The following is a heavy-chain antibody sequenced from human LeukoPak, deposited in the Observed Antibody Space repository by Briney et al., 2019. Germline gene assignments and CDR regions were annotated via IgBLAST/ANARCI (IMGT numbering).Heavy chain of an antibody. CDR1: GFTFSDYW. Sequence: QPGGSLRLSCVASGFTFSDYWMSWVRQAPGMGLEWVANIETDGDEKNYVDSVKGRFTISRDNARNSLYLQMSSLRVEDTAVYYCARGYCSSTSCYTFDYWGQGTLVTVSS. CDR2: IETDGDEK. J-gene: IGHJ4*02. CDR3: ARGYCSSTSCYTFDY. V-gene: IGHV3-7*01. D-gene: IGHD2-2*02.